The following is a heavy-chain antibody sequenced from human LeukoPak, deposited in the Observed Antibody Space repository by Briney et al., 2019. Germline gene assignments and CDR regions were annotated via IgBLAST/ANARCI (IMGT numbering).Heavy chain of an antibody. D-gene: IGHD3-3*01. CDR2: IKLDGSEK. CDR1: GLTFSSHW. V-gene: IGHV3-7*03. J-gene: IGHJ4*02. CDR3: ARDQYDTWSRRGNFDS. Sequence: PAGGSLRLSCAASGLTFSSHWMHWVRQAPGKGLEWVANIKLDGSEKNYVDSVKGRFTISRDNTKNSLYLQMNSLRVEDTAVFYCARDQYDTWSRRGNFDSWGQGTLVIVSS.